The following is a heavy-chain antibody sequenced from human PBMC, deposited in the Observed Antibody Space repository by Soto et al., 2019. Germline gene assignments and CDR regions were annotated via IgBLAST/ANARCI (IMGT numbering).Heavy chain of an antibody. CDR2: MNTNSGNT. V-gene: IGHV1-8*01. D-gene: IGHD1-1*01. CDR1: GYTFTSYD. Sequence: QVQRVQSGAEVKKPGASVKVSCKASGYTFTSYDINWVRQATGQGLEWMGWMNTNSGNTGYAQKFQGRVTMTRNTSISTDYMKMSRLRSEDTAVYYCASHPRLPTRYYYYGMDVWGQGTTVTVSS. J-gene: IGHJ6*02. CDR3: ASHPRLPTRYYYYGMDV.